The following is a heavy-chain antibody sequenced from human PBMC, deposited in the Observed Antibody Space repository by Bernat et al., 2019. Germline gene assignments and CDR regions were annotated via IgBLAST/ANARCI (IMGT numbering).Heavy chain of an antibody. D-gene: IGHD2-21*01. CDR3: AREIVGAFDI. CDR1: GFTFSSYA. V-gene: IGHV3-30*01. J-gene: IGHJ3*02. Sequence: QVQLVESGGGVVQPGRSLRLSCAASGFTFSSYAMHWVRQAPGKGLEWVAVISYDGSNKYYADSVKGRFTISRDNSKNTLYLQMNSLRAEDTAVYYYAREIVGAFDIWGQGTMVTVSS. CDR2: ISYDGSNK.